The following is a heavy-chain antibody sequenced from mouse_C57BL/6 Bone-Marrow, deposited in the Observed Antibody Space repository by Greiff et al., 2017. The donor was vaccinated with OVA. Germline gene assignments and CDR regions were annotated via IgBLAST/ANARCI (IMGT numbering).Heavy chain of an antibody. CDR2: ISSGSSTI. V-gene: IGHV5-17*01. D-gene: IGHD2-2*01. CDR1: GFTFSDYG. Sequence: EVKLQESGGGLVKPGGSLKLSCAASGFTFSDYGMHWVRQAPEKGLEWVAYISSGSSTIYYADTVKGRFTFSRDNAKNTLFLQMTSLRSEDTAMYYCARHGYDLYYCGYWGQGTTLTVSS. CDR3: ARHGYDLYYCGY. J-gene: IGHJ2*01.